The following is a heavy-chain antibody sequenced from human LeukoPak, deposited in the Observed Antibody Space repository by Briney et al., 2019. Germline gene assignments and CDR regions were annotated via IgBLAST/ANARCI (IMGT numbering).Heavy chain of an antibody. Sequence: ASVKVSCKASGYTFTGYYMHWVRQAPGQGLEWMGRINPNSGGTNYAQKFQGRVTMTRDTSISTAYLQWSSLKASDTAMYYCARQGELVGATPHYFDYWGQGTLVTVSS. CDR1: GYTFTGYY. V-gene: IGHV1-2*06. J-gene: IGHJ4*02. CDR2: INPNSGGT. CDR3: ARQGELVGATPHYFDY. D-gene: IGHD1-26*01.